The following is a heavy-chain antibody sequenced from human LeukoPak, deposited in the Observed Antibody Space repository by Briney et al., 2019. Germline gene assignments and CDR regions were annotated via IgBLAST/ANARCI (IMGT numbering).Heavy chain of an antibody. Sequence: GGSLRLSCAASGFTFSSYWMHWVRQAPGEGLEWVSSISSSSSYIYYADSVKGRFTISRDNAKNSLYLQMNSLRAEDTAVYYCARVSYGDPGYFDYWGQGTLVTVSS. CDR2: ISSSSSYI. CDR1: GFTFSSYW. CDR3: ARVSYGDPGYFDY. D-gene: IGHD4-17*01. J-gene: IGHJ4*02. V-gene: IGHV3-21*01.